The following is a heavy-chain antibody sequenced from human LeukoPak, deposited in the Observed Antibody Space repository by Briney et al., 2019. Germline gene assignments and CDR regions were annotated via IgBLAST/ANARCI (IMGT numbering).Heavy chain of an antibody. D-gene: IGHD2-2*01. CDR3: ARHQGDIVVVPAAIDY. Sequence: GESLKISCKGSGYSFTNYWLGWVCQLQGKGLEWMGIIYPGDSDTSYSPSFQGQVTISADKSISTAYLQWSSLKASDTAMYYCARHQGDIVVVPAAIDYWGQGTLVTVSS. CDR2: IYPGDSDT. J-gene: IGHJ4*02. CDR1: GYSFTNYW. V-gene: IGHV5-51*01.